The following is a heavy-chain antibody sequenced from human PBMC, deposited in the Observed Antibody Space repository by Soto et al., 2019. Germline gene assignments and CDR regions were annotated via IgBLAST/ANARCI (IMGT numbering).Heavy chain of an antibody. CDR2: IYYSGST. CDR3: ARTVDTAMVDFDD. D-gene: IGHD5-18*01. Sequence: PSGDPSLTCTVSGGSISSSSYYWGWIRQPPGKGLEWIGSIYYSGSTYYNPSLKSRVTISVDTSKNQFSLKLSSVTAADTAVYYCARTVDTAMVDFDDWGQGTLVTVSS. J-gene: IGHJ4*02. CDR1: GGSISSSSYY. V-gene: IGHV4-39*01.